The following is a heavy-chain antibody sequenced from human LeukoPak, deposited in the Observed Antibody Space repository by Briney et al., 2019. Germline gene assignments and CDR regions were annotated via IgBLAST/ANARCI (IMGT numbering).Heavy chain of an antibody. CDR1: GYTFTSYG. CDR2: ISAYNGNT. J-gene: IGHJ3*02. Sequence: GASVKVSSKASGYTFTSYGISWVRQAPGQGLEWMGWISAYNGNTNYAQKLQGRVTMTTDTSTSTAYMELRSLRSDDTAVYYCARDFSRFLEWSEPEVAFDIWGQGTMVTVSS. V-gene: IGHV1-18*01. D-gene: IGHD3-3*01. CDR3: ARDFSRFLEWSEPEVAFDI.